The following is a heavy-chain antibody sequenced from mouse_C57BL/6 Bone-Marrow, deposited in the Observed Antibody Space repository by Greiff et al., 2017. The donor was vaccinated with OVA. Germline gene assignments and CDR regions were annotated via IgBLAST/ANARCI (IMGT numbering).Heavy chain of an antibody. V-gene: IGHV1-4*01. Sequence: VQLQQSGAELARPGASVKMSCKASGYTFTSYTMHWVKQRPGQGLEWIGYINPSSGYTKYNQKFKDKATLTADKSSSTAYMQLSSLTSEDSAVYYCAREGQLRLFAYWGQGTLVTVSA. J-gene: IGHJ3*01. CDR1: GYTFTSYT. CDR3: AREGQLRLFAY. CDR2: INPSSGYT. D-gene: IGHD3-2*02.